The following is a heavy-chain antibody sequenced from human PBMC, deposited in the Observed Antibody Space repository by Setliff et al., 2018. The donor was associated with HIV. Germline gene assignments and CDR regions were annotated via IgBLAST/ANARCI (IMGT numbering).Heavy chain of an antibody. Sequence: ASVKVSCKASGYTFTGYAISWVRQAPGQGLEWLGWISAYNGDTNYAQKVQGRVSMTTDTSTSTAYMELSSLRAEDTALYYCARDDYGDYEGYYYYYMDVWGKGTTVTVSS. CDR2: ISAYNGDT. J-gene: IGHJ6*03. D-gene: IGHD4-17*01. CDR1: GYTFTGYA. CDR3: ARDDYGDYEGYYYYYMDV. V-gene: IGHV1-18*01.